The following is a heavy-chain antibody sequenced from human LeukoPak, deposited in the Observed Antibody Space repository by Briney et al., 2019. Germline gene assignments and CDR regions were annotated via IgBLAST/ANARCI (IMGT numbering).Heavy chain of an antibody. J-gene: IGHJ3*02. CDR3: AREGGNHTMMEAFDI. D-gene: IGHD3-22*01. CDR2: IYYSGST. CDR1: GGSISSYY. V-gene: IGHV4-59*12. Sequence: SETLSLTCTVSGGSISSYYWSWIRQPPGKGLEWIGYIYYSGSTNYNPSLKSRVTISVDTSKNQFSLKLSSVTAADTAVYYCAREGGNHTMMEAFDIWGQGTMVTVSS.